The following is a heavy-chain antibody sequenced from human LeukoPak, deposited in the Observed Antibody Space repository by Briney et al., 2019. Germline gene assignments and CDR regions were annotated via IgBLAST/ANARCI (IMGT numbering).Heavy chain of an antibody. CDR1: GFTFSSYA. Sequence: GRSLRLSCAASGFTFSSYAMHWVRQAPGKGLERVAVISYDGSNKYYADSVKGRFTISRDNSKNTLYLQMNSLRAEDTAVYYCARDADYGDYVVDYWGQGTLVTVSS. CDR2: ISYDGSNK. V-gene: IGHV3-30-3*01. J-gene: IGHJ4*02. D-gene: IGHD4-17*01. CDR3: ARDADYGDYVVDY.